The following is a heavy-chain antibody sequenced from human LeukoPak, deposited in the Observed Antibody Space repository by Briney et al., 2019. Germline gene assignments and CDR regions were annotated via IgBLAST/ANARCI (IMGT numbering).Heavy chain of an antibody. CDR3: ARDGGSITMIVDYYFDY. V-gene: IGHV4-61*02. CDR1: GGSISSGSYY. J-gene: IGHJ4*02. D-gene: IGHD3-22*01. CDR2: IYTSGST. Sequence: SSETLSLTCTVSGGSISSGSYYSSWIRQPAGKGLEWIVRIYTSGSTNYNPSLKSRVTMSVDTSKNQFSLKLSSVTAADTAVYYCARDGGSITMIVDYYFDYWGQGTLVTVSS.